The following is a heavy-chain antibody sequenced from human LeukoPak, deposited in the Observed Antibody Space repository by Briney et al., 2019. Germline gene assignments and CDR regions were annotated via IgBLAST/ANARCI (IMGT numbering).Heavy chain of an antibody. D-gene: IGHD5-24*01. V-gene: IGHV3-74*01. J-gene: IGHJ4*02. CDR1: GFTFSSYW. Sequence: PGGSLRLSCAASGFTFSSYWMHWVRQGPGKGLVWVSRINSDGSSTSYADSVKGRLTISRDNAKNTLYLQMNSLRAEDTAVYYCARGQGLQLKSGSDYWGQGTLVTVSS. CDR2: INSDGSST. CDR3: ARGQGLQLKSGSDY.